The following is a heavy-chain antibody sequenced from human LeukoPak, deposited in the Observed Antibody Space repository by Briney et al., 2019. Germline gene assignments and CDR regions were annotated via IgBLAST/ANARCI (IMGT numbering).Heavy chain of an antibody. V-gene: IGHV1-18*01. D-gene: IGHD2-2*01. CDR1: GYTFTSYG. J-gene: IGHJ5*02. Sequence: GASVKVSCKASGYTFTSYGISWVRQAPGQGLECMGWISADNGNTNYAQKLQGRDTMTTDTYTSTAYMALRSLRSDDTAVYYCAREDCSSTSCYAWFDPWGQGTLVTVSS. CDR3: AREDCSSTSCYAWFDP. CDR2: ISADNGNT.